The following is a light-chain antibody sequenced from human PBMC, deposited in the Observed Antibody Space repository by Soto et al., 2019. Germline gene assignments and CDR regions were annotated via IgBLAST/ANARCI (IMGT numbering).Light chain of an antibody. J-gene: IGLJ2*01. CDR3: QVWESAFI. CDR1: NLGTKS. Sequence: VLTQPPSVSVAPGQTATIACGGDNLGTKSVHWYQQRPGQAPVLVIYDDSDRPSGIPERFSGSNSGNTATLTITRVEAGDEADYYCQVWESAFIFGGGTKLTVL. V-gene: IGLV3-21*02. CDR2: DDS.